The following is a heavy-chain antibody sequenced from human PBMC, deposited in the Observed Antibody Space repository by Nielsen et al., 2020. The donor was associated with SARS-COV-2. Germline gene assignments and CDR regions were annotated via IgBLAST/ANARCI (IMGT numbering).Heavy chain of an antibody. CDR1: GYTFTSFA. D-gene: IGHD2-2*01. J-gene: IGHJ4*02. CDR2: INAGSGNT. V-gene: IGHV1-3*01. CDR3: ARSRGCSATSCFFDY. Sequence: ASVKVSCKTSGYTFTSFAIHWVRQAPGQSLEWMGWINAGSGNTKYSQKFRGRVTITRDTSASTAYMELSGLSSEDTAVYYCARSRGCSATSCFFDYWGQGALVTVSS.